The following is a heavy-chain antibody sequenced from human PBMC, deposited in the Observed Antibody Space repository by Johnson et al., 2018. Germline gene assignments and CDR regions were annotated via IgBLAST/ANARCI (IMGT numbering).Heavy chain of an antibody. V-gene: IGHV3-66*02. J-gene: IGHJ1*01. CDR2: VYSGGST. D-gene: IGHD6-6*01. CDR1: GFSVSRSY. Sequence: VQLVQSGGGLVQPGGSLRLSCASSGFSVSRSYMTWVRQAPGQGLEWVSSVYSGGSTFYSASVRDRFTIPRDKVKNMVYLQMDSLRVEDTAVYFCAREIDHSSSFQHFRHWGQGTLVTVSS. CDR3: AREIDHSSSFQHFRH.